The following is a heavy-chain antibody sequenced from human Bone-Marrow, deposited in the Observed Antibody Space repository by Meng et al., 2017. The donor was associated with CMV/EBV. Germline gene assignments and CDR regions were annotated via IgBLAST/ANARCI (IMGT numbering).Heavy chain of an antibody. CDR1: GFTFRKYW. CDR3: ARGPSYFDFWSGYDY. D-gene: IGHD3-3*01. J-gene: IGHJ4*02. CDR2: ISYDGTDE. Sequence: GESLKISCAASGFTFRKYWMTWVRQAPGKGLEWVAVISYDGTDEYYADSVKGRFTISRDNSKTTLYLQMNSLRAEDTAVYYCARGPSYFDFWSGYDYWGQGTLVTVSS. V-gene: IGHV3-30*03.